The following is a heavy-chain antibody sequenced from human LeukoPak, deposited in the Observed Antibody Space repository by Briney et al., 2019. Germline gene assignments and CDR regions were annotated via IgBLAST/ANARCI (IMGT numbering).Heavy chain of an antibody. D-gene: IGHD4-17*01. CDR2: ISYDGSNK. CDR3: ARVGSHYGDYRRGWFDP. Sequence: GGSLRLSCAASGFTFSSYAMHWVRQAPGKGLEWVAVISYDGSNKYYADSVKGRFTISRDNSKNTLYLQMNSLRAEDTAVYYCARVGSHYGDYRRGWFDPWGQGTLVTVSS. CDR1: GFTFSSYA. J-gene: IGHJ5*02. V-gene: IGHV3-30*04.